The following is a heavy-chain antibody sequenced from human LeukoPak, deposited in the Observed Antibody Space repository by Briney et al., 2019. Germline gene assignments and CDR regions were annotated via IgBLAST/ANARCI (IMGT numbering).Heavy chain of an antibody. CDR2: IIPIFGTA. Sequence: SVKVSYKASGGTFIIYAISWVRQAPGQGLEWMGGIIPIFGTANYAQKFQVRVTITADESTSTACMELSSLGSEDTAVYYCASPKGNTLGTNYDILTGPDYYYYGMDVWGKGTTVTVSS. J-gene: IGHJ6*04. CDR3: ASPKGNTLGTNYDILTGPDYYYYGMDV. D-gene: IGHD3-9*01. V-gene: IGHV1-69*01. CDR1: GGTFIIYA.